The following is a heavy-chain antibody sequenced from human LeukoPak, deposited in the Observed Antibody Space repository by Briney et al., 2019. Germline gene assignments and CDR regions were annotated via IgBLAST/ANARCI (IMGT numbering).Heavy chain of an antibody. V-gene: IGHV4-59*01. CDR2: IYYSGST. CDR1: GGSISSYY. Sequence: PSETLSLTCTVSGGSISSYYWSWIRQPPGGGLEWIGYIYYSGSTNYNPSLKRRVTISLDTSKSQFSLKLRSVTAADTAVYYCARSGLDSRYYFGMDVWGQGTTVTVAS. CDR3: ARSGLDSRYYFGMDV. J-gene: IGHJ6*02. D-gene: IGHD5-12*01.